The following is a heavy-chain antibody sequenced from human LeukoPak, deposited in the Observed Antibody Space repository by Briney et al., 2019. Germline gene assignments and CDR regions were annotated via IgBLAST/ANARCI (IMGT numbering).Heavy chain of an antibody. V-gene: IGHV1-18*01. CDR1: GYTFTSYG. Sequence: ASVKVSCKASGYTFTSYGISWVRQAPGQGLEWMGWISAYNGNTNYAQKLQGRVTMTTDTSTSTAYMELSSLRSEDTAVYYCARDSPRVYYGSGSYYNALGYWGQGTLVTVSS. CDR3: ARDSPRVYYGSGSYYNALGY. CDR2: ISAYNGNT. D-gene: IGHD3-10*01. J-gene: IGHJ4*02.